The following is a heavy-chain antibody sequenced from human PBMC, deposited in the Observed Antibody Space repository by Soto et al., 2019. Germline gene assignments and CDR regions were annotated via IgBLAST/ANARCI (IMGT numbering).Heavy chain of an antibody. J-gene: IGHJ6*02. CDR2: ISGYNGDT. V-gene: IGHV1-18*01. D-gene: IGHD4-17*01. CDR3: AKDTAPSDV. CDR1: GYSFTTYG. Sequence: ASVKVSCKASGYSFTTYGISWVRQAPGQGLEWMGWISGYNGDTNNAQKFQDRVTMTIDRSTTTAYIEMRSLTSDDTAVYYCAKDTAPSDVWGQGTTVTVSS.